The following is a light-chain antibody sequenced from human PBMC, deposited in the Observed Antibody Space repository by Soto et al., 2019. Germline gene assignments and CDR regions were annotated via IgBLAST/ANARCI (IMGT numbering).Light chain of an antibody. CDR1: ESIDSH. V-gene: IGKV1-39*01. J-gene: IGKJ1*01. Sequence: DIRMTQSPSSLAASVGDRVTITCRASESIDSHLHWYQQHPGKATTALSYEASNVQSGVPSRFSGSGSGTDFTLTISGIQPDDSATYYCHQTYSPPDTFGQGTKVDIK. CDR2: EAS. CDR3: HQTYSPPDT.